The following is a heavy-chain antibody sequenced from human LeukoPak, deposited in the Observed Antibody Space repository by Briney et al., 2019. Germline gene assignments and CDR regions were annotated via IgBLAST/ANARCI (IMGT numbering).Heavy chain of an antibody. CDR1: GGSISSSSHY. V-gene: IGHV4-39*01. CDR2: IYDSGST. D-gene: IGHD4-23*01. CDR3: ARVLVGGGNEGYFDY. J-gene: IGHJ4*02. Sequence: PSETLSLTCTVSGGSISSSSHYWGWIRQPPGKGLEWIGSIYDSGSTYYNPSLKSRVTISVDTSKNQFSLKLSSVTAADTAVYYCARVLVGGGNEGYFDYWGQGTLVTVSS.